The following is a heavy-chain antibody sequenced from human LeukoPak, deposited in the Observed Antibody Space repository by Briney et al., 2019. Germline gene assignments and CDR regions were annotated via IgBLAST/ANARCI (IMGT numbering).Heavy chain of an antibody. CDR2: IKSGGSST. D-gene: IGHD5-24*01. CDR3: ARDGYNSDFGDY. CDR1: GFTFSRYW. Sequence: GGSLRLSCAASGFTFSRYWMHWVRQAPGKGLVWVSRIKSGGSSTNYADSVKGRFTISRDNAKNTLYLQMNSLRAEDTAVYYCARDGYNSDFGDYWGQGTLVTVSS. V-gene: IGHV3-74*01. J-gene: IGHJ4*02.